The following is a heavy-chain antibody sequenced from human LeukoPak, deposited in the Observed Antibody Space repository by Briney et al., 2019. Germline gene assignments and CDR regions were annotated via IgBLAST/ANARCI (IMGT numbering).Heavy chain of an antibody. D-gene: IGHD3-10*01. CDR3: AGEAGSYGPAVY. CDR1: GFTFSDHY. Sequence: GGSLRLSCAASGFTFSDHYMDWVRQAPGKGLEWVGRCRNKANSYTTEYAASVEGRFTISRDDSKNSLYLQMNSLKAEDTAVYYCAGEAGSYGPAVYWGQGTLVTVSS. CDR2: CRNKANSYTT. V-gene: IGHV3-72*01. J-gene: IGHJ4*02.